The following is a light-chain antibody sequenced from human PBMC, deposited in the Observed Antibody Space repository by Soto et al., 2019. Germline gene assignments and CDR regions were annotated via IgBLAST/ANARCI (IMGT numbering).Light chain of an antibody. CDR2: DVS. CDR1: SSDVGGYNY. V-gene: IGLV2-11*01. CDR3: CSYAGSYTHYV. Sequence: QSVLTQPRSVSGSPGQSITISCTGTSSDVGGYNYVSWYRQHPGKAPKLMICDVSKRPSGVPDRFSGSKSGNTASLTISGLQAEDEADYYCCSYAGSYTHYVFGTGTKLTVL. J-gene: IGLJ1*01.